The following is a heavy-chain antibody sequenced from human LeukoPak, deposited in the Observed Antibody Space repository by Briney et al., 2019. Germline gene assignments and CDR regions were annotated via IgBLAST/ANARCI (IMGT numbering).Heavy chain of an antibody. CDR2: IRYDGSNK. V-gene: IGHV3-30*02. CDR3: AKEGYNWNYGPLDY. J-gene: IGHJ4*02. CDR1: GFTFSSYG. Sequence: GGSLRLSCAASGFTFSSYGMHWVRQAPGKGLEWVAFIRYDGSNKYYADSVKGRFTISRDNSKNTLYLQMNSLRAEDTAVYYCAKEGYNWNYGPLDYWGQGTLVTVSS. D-gene: IGHD1-7*01.